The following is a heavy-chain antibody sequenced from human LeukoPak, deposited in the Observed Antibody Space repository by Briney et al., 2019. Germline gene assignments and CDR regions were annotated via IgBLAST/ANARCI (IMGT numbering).Heavy chain of an antibody. CDR3: ASLAYCGGDCYSTDDY. V-gene: IGHV3-74*01. D-gene: IGHD2-21*02. CDR1: GFTFSSYW. CDR2: INSDGSST. J-gene: IGHJ4*02. Sequence: GGSLRLSCAASGFTFSSYWMHWVRQAPGKGLVWVSRINSDGSSTSYADSVKGRFTISRDNAKNTLYLQMNSLRAEDTAVYYCASLAYCGGDCYSTDDYWGQGTLVTVSS.